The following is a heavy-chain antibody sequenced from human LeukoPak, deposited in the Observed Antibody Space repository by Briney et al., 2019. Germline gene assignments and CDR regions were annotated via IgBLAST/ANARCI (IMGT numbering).Heavy chain of an antibody. J-gene: IGHJ4*02. CDR3: ARRNRYCSGGSCYGALDY. Sequence: SETLSLSCSVSGDSVSNYGWSWVRQPPGKGLEWIGEINHSGSTNYNPSLKSRVTISVDTSKNQFSLKPSSVTAADTAVYYCARRNRYCSGGSCYGALDYWGQGTLVTVSS. D-gene: IGHD2-15*01. V-gene: IGHV4-34*01. CDR2: INHSGST. CDR1: GDSVSNYG.